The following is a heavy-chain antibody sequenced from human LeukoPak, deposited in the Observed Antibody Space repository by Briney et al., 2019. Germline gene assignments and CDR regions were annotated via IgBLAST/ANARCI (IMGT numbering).Heavy chain of an antibody. CDR1: GFTFSDST. J-gene: IGHJ4*02. CDR2: ISSSSSTM. V-gene: IGHV3-21*01. CDR3: VRGDSRDY. D-gene: IGHD6-13*01. Sequence: PGGSLRLSCAASGFTFSDSTMNWVRQAPGKGLEWVSSISSSSSTMHYADSVKGRLTISRDNAKNSLYLQVNSLRAEDTAVYYCVRGDSRDYWGRGTLVTVSS.